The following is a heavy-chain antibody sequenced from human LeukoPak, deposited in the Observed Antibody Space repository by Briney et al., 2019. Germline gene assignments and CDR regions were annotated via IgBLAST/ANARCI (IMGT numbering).Heavy chain of an antibody. V-gene: IGHV3-30*04. D-gene: IGHD3-3*01. CDR3: ARLSGPFDY. J-gene: IGHJ4*02. Sequence: GGSLRLSCAASGFTFSSYAMHWVRQAPGKGLEWVAVISYVGSNKYYADSAKGRFTISRDNSKNTLYLQMNSLRAEDTAVYYCARLSGPFDYWGQGTLVTVSS. CDR1: GFTFSSYA. CDR2: ISYVGSNK.